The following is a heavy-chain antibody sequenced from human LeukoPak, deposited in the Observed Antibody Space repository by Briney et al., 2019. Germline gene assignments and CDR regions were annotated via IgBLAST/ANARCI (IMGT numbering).Heavy chain of an antibody. CDR1: GGSISSGSYY. J-gene: IGHJ5*02. CDR2: INTSGST. Sequence: SETLSLTCTVSGGSISSGSYYWSWIRQPAGKGLEWIGRINTSGSTNYSPSLKSRVTISVDTSKNQFSLKLSSVTAADTAVYYCARGRWTSSSYNWFDPWGQGTLVTVSS. V-gene: IGHV4-61*02. CDR3: ARGRWTSSSYNWFDP. D-gene: IGHD2-2*01.